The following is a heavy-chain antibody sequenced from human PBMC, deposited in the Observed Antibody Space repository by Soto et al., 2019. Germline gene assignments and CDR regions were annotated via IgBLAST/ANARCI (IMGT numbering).Heavy chain of an antibody. CDR2: ISAYNGNT. V-gene: IGHV1-18*01. J-gene: IGHJ6*03. CDR3: ARDLGPFDSGYGWPAGTMSMDV. Sequence: ASVKVSCKASGYSFTSYGINWVRQAPGQGLEWMGWISAYNGNTNYAQKLQGRVTMTTDTSTSTAYMELRSLRSDDTAVYYCARDLGPFDSGYGWPAGTMSMDVWGKGTTVTVSS. D-gene: IGHD5-12*01. CDR1: GYSFTSYG.